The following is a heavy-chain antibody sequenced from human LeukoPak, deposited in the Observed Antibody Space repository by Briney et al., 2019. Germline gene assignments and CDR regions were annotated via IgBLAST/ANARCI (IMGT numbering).Heavy chain of an antibody. V-gene: IGHV7-4-1*02. CDR2: INTNTGNP. D-gene: IGHD1-26*01. Sequence: GASVKVSCKASGYTFTSSAMNWVRQAPGQGLQWMGWINTNTGNPTYAQGFTGRFVFSLDTSVSTAYLQISSLKAEDTAVYYCARDRAVKFGWELLVYYYGMDVWGQGTTVTVSS. CDR1: GYTFTSSA. J-gene: IGHJ6*02. CDR3: ARDRAVKFGWELLVYYYGMDV.